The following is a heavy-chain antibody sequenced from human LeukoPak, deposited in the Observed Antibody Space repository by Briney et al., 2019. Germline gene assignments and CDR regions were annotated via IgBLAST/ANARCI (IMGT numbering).Heavy chain of an antibody. CDR3: ARGYCDYSYFDY. CDR2: IYYSGST. J-gene: IGHJ4*02. Sequence: SETLSLTCTVSGGSISSGDFYWSWIRQPPGKGLEWIGYIYYSGSTYYNPSLKSRVTISVDTSKNQFSLKLSSVTAADTAVYYCARGYCDYSYFDYWGQGTLVTVSS. D-gene: IGHD4-17*01. CDR1: GGSISSGDFY. V-gene: IGHV4-30-4*01.